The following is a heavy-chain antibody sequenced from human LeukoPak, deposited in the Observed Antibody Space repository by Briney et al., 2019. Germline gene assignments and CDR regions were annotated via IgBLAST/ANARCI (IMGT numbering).Heavy chain of an antibody. D-gene: IGHD6-13*01. CDR2: IDPNSGGT. J-gene: IGHJ5*02. V-gene: IGHV1-2*02. CDR3: ARKISAAGSRWFDP. Sequence: ASVKVSCKASGYTFTGKFIHWVRQAPGQGLEWMGWIDPNSGGTDYAQKFRGRVTMTRDTSTSTAYMDLSSLISDDTAVYYCARKISAAGSRWFDPWGQGTLVTVSS. CDR1: GYTFTGKF.